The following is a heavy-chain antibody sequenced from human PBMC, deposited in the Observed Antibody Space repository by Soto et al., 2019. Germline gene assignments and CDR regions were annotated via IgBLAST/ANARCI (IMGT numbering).Heavy chain of an antibody. CDR3: ARDWSIYSSGWFDP. CDR1: GYTFTSQG. CDR2: ISAYNGNT. Sequence: GASVKVSCKASGYTFTSQGISWVQQAPGQGLEWMGWISAYNGNTNYAQKLQGRVTMTTDTSTSTAYMELRSLRSDDTAVYYCARDWSIYSSGWFDPWGQGTLVTVSS. V-gene: IGHV1-18*01. D-gene: IGHD6-19*01. J-gene: IGHJ5*02.